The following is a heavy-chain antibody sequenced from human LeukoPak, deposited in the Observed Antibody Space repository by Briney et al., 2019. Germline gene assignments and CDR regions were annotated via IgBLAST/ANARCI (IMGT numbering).Heavy chain of an antibody. D-gene: IGHD6-13*01. Sequence: ASVKVSCKASGYTFTGYYMHWVRQAPGQGLEWMGWINPNSGGTNYARKFQGWVTMTRDTSISTAYMELSRLRSDDTAVYYCARGGSSSWYSISHYYYYGMDVWGQGTTVTVSS. V-gene: IGHV1-2*04. J-gene: IGHJ6*02. CDR3: ARGGSSSWYSISHYYYYGMDV. CDR2: INPNSGGT. CDR1: GYTFTGYY.